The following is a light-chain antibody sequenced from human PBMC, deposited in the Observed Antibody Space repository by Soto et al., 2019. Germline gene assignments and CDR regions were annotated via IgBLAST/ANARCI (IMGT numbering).Light chain of an antibody. Sequence: EIVLTQSPGTLSLSPGERATLSCRASQSVSINYLAWYQQKAGQAPRLLIYGSSSRATGIPDRFSGSGSGTDFTLAISRLEPEDFAVYFCQQYGSSPGLFTFGPGSKVDFK. CDR1: QSVSINY. V-gene: IGKV3-20*01. CDR3: QQYGSSPGLFT. CDR2: GSS. J-gene: IGKJ3*01.